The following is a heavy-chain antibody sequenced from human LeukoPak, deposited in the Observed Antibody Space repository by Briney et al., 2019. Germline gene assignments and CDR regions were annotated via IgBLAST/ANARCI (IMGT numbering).Heavy chain of an antibody. Sequence: GGSLGLSCAASGFTFSSYSMNWVRQAPGKGLEWVSYISSSSSTIYYADSVKGRFTISRDNAKNSLYLQMNSLRGEDTAVYYCARDSRPRYCSSTSCPYWYFDLWGRGTLVTVSS. CDR3: ARDSRPRYCSSTSCPYWYFDL. V-gene: IGHV3-48*01. D-gene: IGHD2-2*01. CDR2: ISSSSSTI. J-gene: IGHJ2*01. CDR1: GFTFSSYS.